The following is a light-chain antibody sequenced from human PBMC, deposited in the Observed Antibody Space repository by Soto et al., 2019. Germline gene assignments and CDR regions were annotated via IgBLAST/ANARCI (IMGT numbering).Light chain of an antibody. J-gene: IGKJ3*01. CDR3: QQYGISPIT. CDR1: QSVSSSY. V-gene: IGKV3-20*01. Sequence: EIVLTQSPGTLSLSPGERATLSCRASQSVSSSYLAWYQQKPGQAPRLLTYDASSRAPGIADRFSGSGSGTDLSLTISRLEPDDFAVYYCQQYGISPITFGPGTKVDIK. CDR2: DAS.